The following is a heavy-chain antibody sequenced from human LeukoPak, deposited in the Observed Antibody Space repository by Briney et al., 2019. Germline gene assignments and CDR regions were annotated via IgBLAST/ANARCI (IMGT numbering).Heavy chain of an antibody. CDR1: GVTSSNSW. J-gene: IGHJ4*02. CDR3: ATDASPYCTTSKCYTGGNFDY. Sequence: PGGSLRLSCVASGVTSSNSWMSWVRQAPGKGLEWVGRIKSKTAGVTTDYAAPVKGRFTISRDDSQNTLYRQMGSLQTEDKDMCMCATDASPYCTTSKCYTGGNFDYWGQGTLVTVSS. D-gene: IGHD2-8*01. CDR2: IKSKTAGVTT. V-gene: IGHV3-15*01.